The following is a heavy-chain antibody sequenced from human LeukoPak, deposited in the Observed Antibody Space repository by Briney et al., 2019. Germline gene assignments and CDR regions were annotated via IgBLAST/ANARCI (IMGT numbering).Heavy chain of an antibody. CDR3: AKTTTGYSSGRFPGWPVDY. CDR2: IGSGGST. D-gene: IGHD6-19*01. J-gene: IGHJ4*02. Sequence: TGGSLRLSCAASGFTFSSYAMYWVRQAPGKGLEWVSGIGSGGSTHYADSVKGRFTISRDNSKNTVYLQVNSLRAEDTAVYYCAKTTTGYSSGRFPGWPVDYWGQGALVTVSS. V-gene: IGHV3-23*01. CDR1: GFTFSSYA.